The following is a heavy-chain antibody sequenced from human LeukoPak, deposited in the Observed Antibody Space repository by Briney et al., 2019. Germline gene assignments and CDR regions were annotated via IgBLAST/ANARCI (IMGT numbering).Heavy chain of an antibody. J-gene: IGHJ5*02. V-gene: IGHV1-2*02. Sequence: ASVKVSCRASGYTFTGYYMHWVRQAPGPGLEWMGWINPNSGGTNYAQKFQGRVTMTRDTSISTAYMELSRLRSDDTAVYYCARNGYYDILTGYYNHNWFDPWGQGTLVTVSS. CDR2: INPNSGGT. CDR3: ARNGYYDILTGYYNHNWFDP. CDR1: GYTFTGYY. D-gene: IGHD3-9*01.